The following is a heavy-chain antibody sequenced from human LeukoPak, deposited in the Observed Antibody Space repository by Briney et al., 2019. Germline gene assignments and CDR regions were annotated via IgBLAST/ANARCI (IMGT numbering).Heavy chain of an antibody. D-gene: IGHD4-17*01. CDR1: GFTFSSYW. CDR2: INSDGSST. Sequence: PGGSPRLSCAASGFTFSSYWMHWVRQAPGKGLVWVSRINSDGSSTYYADSVKGRFSISRDNAKNTLYLQMNSLRAEDTAVYYCTRGYGDWFDPWGQGTLVTVSS. V-gene: IGHV3-74*01. CDR3: TRGYGDWFDP. J-gene: IGHJ5*02.